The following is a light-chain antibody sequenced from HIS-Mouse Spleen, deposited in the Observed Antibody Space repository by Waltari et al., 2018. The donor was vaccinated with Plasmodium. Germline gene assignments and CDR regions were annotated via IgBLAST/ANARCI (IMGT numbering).Light chain of an antibody. J-gene: IGKJ3*01. CDR3: QQYNNWPFT. CDR1: QSVSSN. CDR2: GAS. V-gene: IGKV3-15*01. Sequence: EIVMTQSPATLSVSPGERATLSCRASQSVSSNLAWYQQKPGQAPRLLIYGASTRATGIPAMFSGSGSGTDFTLTISSLQSEDFAVYYCQQYNNWPFTFGPGTKVDIK.